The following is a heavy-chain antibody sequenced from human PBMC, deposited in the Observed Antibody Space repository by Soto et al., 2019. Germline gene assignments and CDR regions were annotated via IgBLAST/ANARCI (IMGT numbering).Heavy chain of an antibody. CDR2: IWYDGSNK. CDR1: GFTFSNAW. V-gene: IGHV3-33*08. J-gene: IGHJ6*02. D-gene: IGHD3-10*01. Sequence: GGSLRLSCAASGFTFSNAWINWVRQAPGKGLEWVAVIWYDGSNKYYADSVKGRFTISRDNSKNTLYLQMNSLRAEDTAVYYCARDGGTLWFGELLYVPVAIYGMDVWGQGTTVTVSS. CDR3: ARDGGTLWFGELLYVPVAIYGMDV.